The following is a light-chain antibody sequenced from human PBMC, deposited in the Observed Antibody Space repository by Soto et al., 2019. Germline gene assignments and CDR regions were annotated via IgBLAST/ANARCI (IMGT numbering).Light chain of an antibody. J-gene: IGKJ1*01. CDR2: DAS. V-gene: IGKV1-5*01. CDR3: QQYHGYSLT. Sequence: DIQMTQSPSTLSASVGDRVTITCRASQTISFSLAWYQQKPGKAPKLRIYDASTLQSGVPSRFSGSESGTEFILTISGLQTDDFATYYCQQYHGYSLTFGQGTKVEI. CDR1: QTISFS.